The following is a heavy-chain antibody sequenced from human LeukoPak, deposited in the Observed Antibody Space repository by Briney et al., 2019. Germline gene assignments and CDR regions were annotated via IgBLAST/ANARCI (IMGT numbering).Heavy chain of an antibody. J-gene: IGHJ4*02. CDR3: ARRNPPLPYDY. CDR1: GYIFASYW. Sequence: GESLKISCKGSGYIFASYWISWVRQMPGKGLDWMGIIYPYDSDIRYSPSFQGQVTISPDKSIHTAYLQWSSLKTSDTAMYYCARRNPPLPYDYWGQGTLVTVSS. CDR2: IYPYDSDI. V-gene: IGHV5-51*01.